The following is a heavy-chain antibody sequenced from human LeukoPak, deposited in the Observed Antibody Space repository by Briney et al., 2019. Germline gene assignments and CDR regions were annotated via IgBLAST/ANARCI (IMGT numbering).Heavy chain of an antibody. D-gene: IGHD3-3*01. CDR2: ISAYNGNT. CDR1: GYTFTSYG. Sequence: ASVKVSCKASGYTFTSYGISWVRQAPGQGLEWMGWISAYNGNTNYAQKFQGRVTITADESTSTAYMELSSLRSEDTAVYYCAKSGITIFGVVIMSGFDPWGQGILVTVSS. V-gene: IGHV1-18*01. J-gene: IGHJ5*02. CDR3: AKSGITIFGVVIMSGFDP.